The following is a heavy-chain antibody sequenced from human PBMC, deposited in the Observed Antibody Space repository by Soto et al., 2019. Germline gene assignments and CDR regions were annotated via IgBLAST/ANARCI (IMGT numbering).Heavy chain of an antibody. D-gene: IGHD3-3*01. CDR1: GFTLTELS. J-gene: IGHJ6*02. CDR2: FDPEDGET. V-gene: IGHV1-24*01. CDR3: ATKSLRITIFGVVTAFYYGMDV. Sequence: ASGKVSGKVSGFTLTELSMHWVRQAPGKGLEWMGGFDPEDGETIYAQKFQGRVTMTEDTSTDTAYMELSSLRSEDTAVYYCATKSLRITIFGVVTAFYYGMDVWGHGTTVTVSS.